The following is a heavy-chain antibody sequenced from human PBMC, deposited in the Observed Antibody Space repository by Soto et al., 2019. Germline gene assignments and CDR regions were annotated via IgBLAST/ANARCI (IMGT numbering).Heavy chain of an antibody. J-gene: IGHJ4*02. Sequence: QGQLQESGPGLVKPSQTLSLTCTVSGGSISSGDYYWSWIRQPPGKGLEWIGYIYYSGSTYYNPSLKSRVTISVETSKNQFSRKLSSVTAADTDVYYCARNYVDTAMAFDYWGQVTLVAVSS. CDR1: GGSISSGDYY. CDR3: ARNYVDTAMAFDY. D-gene: IGHD5-18*01. CDR2: IYYSGST. V-gene: IGHV4-30-4*01.